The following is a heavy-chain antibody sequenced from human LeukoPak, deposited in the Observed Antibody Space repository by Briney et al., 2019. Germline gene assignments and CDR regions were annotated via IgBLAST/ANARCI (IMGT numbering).Heavy chain of an antibody. Sequence: PGGSLRLSCAASGFTFSSYSMNWVRQAPGKGLEWVSYISSSSSTIYYADSVKGRFTISRDNAKNSLYLQMNSLRAEDMALYYCAKDMVPRRPGDNEWSAFDIWGQGTMVTVSS. CDR2: ISSSSSTI. CDR1: GFTFSSYS. CDR3: AKDMVPRRPGDNEWSAFDI. D-gene: IGHD3-10*01. J-gene: IGHJ3*02. V-gene: IGHV3-48*04.